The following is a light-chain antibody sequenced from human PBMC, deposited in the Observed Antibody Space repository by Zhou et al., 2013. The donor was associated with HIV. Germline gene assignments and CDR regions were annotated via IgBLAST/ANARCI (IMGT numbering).Light chain of an antibody. J-gene: IGKJ2*01. CDR3: QQYHSYPWT. V-gene: IGKV1-39*01. CDR2: AAS. CDR1: QTINKY. Sequence: DIQMTQSPSSLSASVGDRVTITCRASQTINKYLNWYQHKPGKAPKLLIYAASTLQSGVPSRFSGTGSGTNFTLTISGLQAEDFASYFCQQYHSYPWTFGQGTKLDIK.